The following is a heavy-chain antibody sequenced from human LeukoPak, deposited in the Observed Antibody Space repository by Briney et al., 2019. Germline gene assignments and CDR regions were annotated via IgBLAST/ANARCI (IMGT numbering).Heavy chain of an antibody. D-gene: IGHD3-10*01. V-gene: IGHV4-59*01. CDR1: GGSISSYY. CDR2: IYYSGST. J-gene: IGHJ6*02. CDR3: AREVGYYGSGSYRYYYYYGMDV. Sequence: SETLSLTCTVSGGSISSYYWSWLRQPPGKGLEWIGYIYYSGSTNYNPSLKSRVTISVDTSKNQFSLKLSSVTAADTAVYYCAREVGYYGSGSYRYYYYYGMDVWGQGTTVTVSS.